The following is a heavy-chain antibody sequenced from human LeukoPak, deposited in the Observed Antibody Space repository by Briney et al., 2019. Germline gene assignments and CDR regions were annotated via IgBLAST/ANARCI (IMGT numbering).Heavy chain of an antibody. CDR3: ATTSYTGYDPEYYFGS. Sequence: ASVKVSCKVSGYTLTELSMHWVRQAPGKGLEWMGGFDPEDGETIYAQKFQGGVTMTEDTSTDTAYMELSSLRSEATAVYYCATTSYTGYDPEYYFGSWGQGTLVTVSS. D-gene: IGHD5-12*01. J-gene: IGHJ4*02. V-gene: IGHV1-24*01. CDR2: FDPEDGET. CDR1: GYTLTELS.